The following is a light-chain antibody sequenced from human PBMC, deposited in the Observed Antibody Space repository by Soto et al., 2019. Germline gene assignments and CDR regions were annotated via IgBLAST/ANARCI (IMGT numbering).Light chain of an antibody. CDR1: QSVLDSSNNKNY. V-gene: IGKV4-1*01. J-gene: IGKJ1*01. CDR3: QQYRYTPWT. Sequence: DIVMTQSPDSLAVSLGERATVNCKSSQSVLDSSNNKNYLACYQQKPGQPPKLLIYWASTRESGGPDRFSGSGCGTDFSIPITSRLAEDVAVYYCQQYRYTPWTFGQGTKVEIK. CDR2: WAS.